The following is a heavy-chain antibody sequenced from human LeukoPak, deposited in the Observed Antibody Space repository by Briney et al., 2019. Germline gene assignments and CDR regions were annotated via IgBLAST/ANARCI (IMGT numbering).Heavy chain of an antibody. D-gene: IGHD3-3*01. CDR2: INHSGST. CDR1: GGSFSGYY. V-gene: IGHV4-34*01. J-gene: IGHJ4*02. Sequence: TSETLSLTCAVYGGSFSGYYWSWIRQPPGKGLEWIGEINHSGSTNYNPSLKSRVTISVDTSKNQFSLKLSSVTAADTAVYYCAREVVDFGVVVESFDYWGQGTLVTVSS. CDR3: AREVVDFGVVVESFDY.